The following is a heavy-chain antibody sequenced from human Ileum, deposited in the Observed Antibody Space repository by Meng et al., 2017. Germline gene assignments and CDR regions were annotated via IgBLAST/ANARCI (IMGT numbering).Heavy chain of an antibody. CDR3: AHRGEQHDY. D-gene: IGHD6-13*01. J-gene: IGHJ4*02. Sequence: QITLKESDPTLVKPTQTLTLTCTFSVFSLSTSGVLLGWIRQPPGKALEWLALIYWDDDKRYSPSLKGRLTSTKDTSKNQVVLTMTNMDPVDTATYYCAHRGEQHDYWGQGTLVTVSS. CDR1: VFSLSTSGVL. CDR2: IYWDDDK. V-gene: IGHV2-5*02.